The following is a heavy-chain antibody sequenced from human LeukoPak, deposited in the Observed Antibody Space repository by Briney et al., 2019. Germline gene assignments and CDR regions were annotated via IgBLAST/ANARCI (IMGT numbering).Heavy chain of an antibody. Sequence: PSETLSLTCIVSGGSIGNYYWNWIRQPPGKGLEWIGYTSYSGNTIYNPSLKSRVTISIDPFKNQLSLKVTSVTAADTAVYYCARDHGYFGMDVWGQGTTVTISS. CDR2: TSYSGNT. V-gene: IGHV4-59*01. J-gene: IGHJ6*02. CDR1: GGSIGNYY. CDR3: ARDHGYFGMDV.